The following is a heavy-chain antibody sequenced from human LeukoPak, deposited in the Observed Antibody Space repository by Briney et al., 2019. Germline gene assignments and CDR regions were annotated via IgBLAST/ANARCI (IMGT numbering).Heavy chain of an antibody. V-gene: IGHV3-74*01. CDR1: GFTFSNYW. D-gene: IGHD3-22*01. Sequence: PGGSLRLSCAAAGFTFSNYWMHWVRQAPGEGLVWVSRIKSDGRTNYADSVKGRFTISSDNAKDTVSLQKNSLRAEDTGVYYCARAPSEIGGYYPEYFRHWGQGTLVTVSS. J-gene: IGHJ1*01. CDR2: IKSDGRT. CDR3: ARAPSEIGGYYPEYFRH.